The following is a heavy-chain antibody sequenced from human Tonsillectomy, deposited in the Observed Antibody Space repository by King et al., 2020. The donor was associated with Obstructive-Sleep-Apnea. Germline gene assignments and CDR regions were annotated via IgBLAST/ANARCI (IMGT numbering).Heavy chain of an antibody. CDR3: TTGRVGPLNDYYYGMDV. CDR2: IKSKTDGGTT. J-gene: IGHJ6*02. CDR1: GFTFSNAW. V-gene: IGHV3-15*01. D-gene: IGHD3-10*01. Sequence: VQLVESGGGLVKPGGSLRLSCAASGFTFSNAWMSWVRQAPGKGLEWVGRIKSKTDGGTTDYAAPVKGRFTISRDDSKTTLYLQMNSLKTEDTAVYYCTTGRVGPLNDYYYGMDVWGQGTTVTVSS.